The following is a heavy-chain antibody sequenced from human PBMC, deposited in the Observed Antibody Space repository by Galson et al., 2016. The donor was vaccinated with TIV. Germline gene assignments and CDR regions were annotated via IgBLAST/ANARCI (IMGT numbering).Heavy chain of an antibody. Sequence: SLRLSCAASGFTFYNYWMSWVRQAPGKGLEWVANIEGDGGDKDYVDYVKGRFTTSRDNAKNLLYLQMNSLRSGETAVYYCASDRNTAFDTYHYYYGMDVWGQGTTVTVSS. CDR3: ASDRNTAFDTYHYYYGMDV. CDR2: IEGDGGDK. D-gene: IGHD5-18*01. J-gene: IGHJ6*02. V-gene: IGHV3-7*03. CDR1: GFTFYNYW.